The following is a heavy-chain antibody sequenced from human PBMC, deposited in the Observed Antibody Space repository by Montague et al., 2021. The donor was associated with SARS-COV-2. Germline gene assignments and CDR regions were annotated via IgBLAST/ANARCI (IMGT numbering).Heavy chain of an antibody. D-gene: IGHD3-22*01. Sequence: SETLSLTCAVYGGSFSGHYWSWIRQPPGKGLEWIGEINNSGSTNYNPSLKSRVTISVDTSKNQFPLKLHSVTAADTAVYYCARGRIEVSMIVVVLTGASYYMDVWGKGTTVTVSS. CDR2: INNSGST. CDR1: GGSFSGHY. J-gene: IGHJ6*03. V-gene: IGHV4-34*01. CDR3: ARGRIEVSMIVVVLTGASYYMDV.